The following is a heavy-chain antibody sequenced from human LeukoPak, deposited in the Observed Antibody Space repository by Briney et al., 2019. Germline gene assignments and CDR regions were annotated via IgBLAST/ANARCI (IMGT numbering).Heavy chain of an antibody. CDR1: GGSISIYY. Sequence: PSETLSLTCTVSGGSISIYYWNWIRQPAEKGLEWIGRIYTNENTFFNPSLKSRVTMSVDTSKNQFSLRLTSVTAADAAVYYCARSSDSSGYSGGGIIDNWGQGTLVTVSS. D-gene: IGHD6-19*01. V-gene: IGHV4-4*07. CDR2: IYTNENT. CDR3: ARSSDSSGYSGGGIIDN. J-gene: IGHJ4*02.